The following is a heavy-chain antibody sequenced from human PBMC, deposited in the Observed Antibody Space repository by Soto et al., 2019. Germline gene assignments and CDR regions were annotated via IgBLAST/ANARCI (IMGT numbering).Heavy chain of an antibody. CDR3: VKDRVESGLGEVDY. Sequence: HPGGSLRLSCAATGFTFSSYGMHWARQARGKGLEWVAVISYDGSKKYYAPSVKGRFTISRDNSKSTLYLQMNSLSADDTAVYYCVKDRVESGLGEVDYWGQGTLVTVSS. CDR2: ISYDGSKK. D-gene: IGHD3-16*01. J-gene: IGHJ4*02. V-gene: IGHV3-30*18. CDR1: GFTFSSYG.